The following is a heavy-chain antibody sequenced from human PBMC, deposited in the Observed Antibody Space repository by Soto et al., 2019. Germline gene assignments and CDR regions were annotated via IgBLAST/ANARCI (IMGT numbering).Heavy chain of an antibody. V-gene: IGHV4-39*01. CDR1: GGSISSSSYY. CDR2: IYYSGST. CDR3: ARHDMVRGVMLMDV. D-gene: IGHD3-10*01. J-gene: IGHJ6*02. Sequence: SETLSLTCTVSGGSISSSSYYWGWIRQPPGKGLEWIGSIYYSGSTYYNPSLKSRVTISVDTSKNQFSLKLSSVTAADTAVYYCARHDMVRGVMLMDVWGQGTTVTVSS.